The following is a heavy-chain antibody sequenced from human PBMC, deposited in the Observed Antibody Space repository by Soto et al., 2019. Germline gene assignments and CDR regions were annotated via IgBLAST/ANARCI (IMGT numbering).Heavy chain of an antibody. CDR1: GYTITRYA. V-gene: IGHV1-3*01. CDR2: INAGNGNT. CDR3: ARGEFLSYDDY. Sequence: ASVKVSCKASGYTITRYAMHWVRQATGQRLEWMGWINAGNGNTKYSQKFQGRVTITRDTSASTAYMELSSLRSEDTAVYYCARGEFLSYDDYWGQGTLVTVS. D-gene: IGHD3-16*01. J-gene: IGHJ4*02.